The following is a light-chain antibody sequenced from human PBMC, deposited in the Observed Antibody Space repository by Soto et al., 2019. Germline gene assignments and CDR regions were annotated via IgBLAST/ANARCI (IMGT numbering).Light chain of an antibody. J-gene: IGKJ1*01. V-gene: IGKV3-20*01. CDR1: QSVSSSY. Sequence: EIVLTQSPGTLSLSPGERATLSCRASQSVSSSYFAWYQQRFGQAPRLLICGASSRATGIPDRFSGSGSGTDFTLTISRLEPEDFAVYYCQQYGSSSWTFGQGTKVDIK. CDR2: GAS. CDR3: QQYGSSSWT.